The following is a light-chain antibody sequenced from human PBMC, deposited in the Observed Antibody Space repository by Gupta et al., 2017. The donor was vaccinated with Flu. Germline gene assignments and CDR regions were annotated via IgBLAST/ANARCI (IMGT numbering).Light chain of an antibody. CDR2: EVS. CDR3: RSYTSSSTWV. J-gene: IGLJ3*02. Sequence: QQHPAKPHNLMIYEVSNRPAGVSTRFSASKSGNTASLTISGLQEEDEADYYCRSYTSSSTWVFGGGTKLTVL. V-gene: IGLV2-14*01.